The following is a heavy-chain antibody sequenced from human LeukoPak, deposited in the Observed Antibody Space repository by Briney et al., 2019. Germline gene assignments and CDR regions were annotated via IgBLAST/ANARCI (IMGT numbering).Heavy chain of an antibody. D-gene: IGHD6-19*01. CDR3: ARDRHSGYYGMDV. Sequence: SETLSLTCTVSGGSISSYYWSWIRQPPGKGLEWIGYIYYSGSTNYNPSLKSRVTISVDTSKDQFSLKLSSVTAADTAVYYCARDRHSGYYGMDVWGQGTTVTVSS. CDR2: IYYSGST. V-gene: IGHV4-59*12. J-gene: IGHJ6*02. CDR1: GGSISSYY.